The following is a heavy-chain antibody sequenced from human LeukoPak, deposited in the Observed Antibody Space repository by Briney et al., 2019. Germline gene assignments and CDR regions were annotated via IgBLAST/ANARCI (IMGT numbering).Heavy chain of an antibody. CDR1: GYTFTGYY. J-gene: IGHJ5*02. CDR2: INPNSGGT. D-gene: IGHD6-13*01. CDR3: ARGRAAAGTYNWFDP. Sequence: ASVKVSCKASGYTFTGYYMHWVRQAPGQGLEWMGWINPNSGGTNYAQKFQGRVTMTRDASISTAYMELSRLRSDDTAVYYCARGRAAAGTYNWFDPWGQGTLVTVSS. V-gene: IGHV1-2*02.